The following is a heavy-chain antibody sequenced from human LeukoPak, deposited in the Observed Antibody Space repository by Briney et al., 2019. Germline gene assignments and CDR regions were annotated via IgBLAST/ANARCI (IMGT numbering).Heavy chain of an antibody. V-gene: IGHV4-61*08. D-gene: IGHD6-19*01. CDR2: IYCSGST. CDR1: GGSISSGGYY. J-gene: IGHJ5*02. Sequence: SQTLSLTCTVSGGSISSGGYYWSWIRRPPGKGLEWIGYIYCSGSTNYNPSLKSRVTISVDTSKNQFSLKPSSVTAADTAVYYCARHSIVATIHSSGWYGNWFDPWGPGTLVTVSS. CDR3: ARHSIVATIHSSGWYGNWFDP.